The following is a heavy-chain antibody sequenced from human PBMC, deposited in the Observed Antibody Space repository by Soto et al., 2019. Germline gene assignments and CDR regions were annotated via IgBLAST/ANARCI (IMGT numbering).Heavy chain of an antibody. Sequence: GESLKISCKGSGYSLTSYWIGWVRQMPGKGLEWMGIIYPGDPDTRYSPSFQGQVTISADKSISTAYLQWSSLKASDTAMYYCATAAGWFGELFYLDYWGQGTLVTVSS. J-gene: IGHJ4*02. CDR2: IYPGDPDT. CDR3: ATAAGWFGELFYLDY. CDR1: GYSLTSYW. V-gene: IGHV5-51*01. D-gene: IGHD3-10*01.